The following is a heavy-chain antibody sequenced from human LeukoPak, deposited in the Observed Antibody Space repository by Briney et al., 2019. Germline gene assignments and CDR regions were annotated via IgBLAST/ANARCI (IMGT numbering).Heavy chain of an antibody. V-gene: IGHV4-4*07. Sequence: SETLSLTCSVPGGSIGNYYWNWLRQPAGKGLEWIGRIYASGSTNYNPSLKSRVTISMDKSKNHSPLNLKSVTAADTAFYYCARDFYGDDGHHPFDYWGQGIQVTVSS. CDR3: ARDFYGDDGHHPFDY. CDR2: IYASGST. CDR1: GGSIGNYY. J-gene: IGHJ4*02. D-gene: IGHD2/OR15-2a*01.